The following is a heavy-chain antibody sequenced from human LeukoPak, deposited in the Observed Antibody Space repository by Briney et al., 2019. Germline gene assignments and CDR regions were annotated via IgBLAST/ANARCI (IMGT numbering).Heavy chain of an antibody. V-gene: IGHV3-43*02. D-gene: IGHD2-15*01. CDR3: AKDIDGDCSGGTCFPGPFDY. CDR1: GFTFDEYA. Sequence: GGSLRLSCAASGFTFDEYAMHWGRQAPGKGLEWVSLSSGDGTTTYYADSVKSRFTISRDNSKNSLYLQMNSLRTEDTALYYCAKDIDGDCSGGTCFPGPFDYWGQGTLVTVSS. CDR2: SSGDGTTT. J-gene: IGHJ4*02.